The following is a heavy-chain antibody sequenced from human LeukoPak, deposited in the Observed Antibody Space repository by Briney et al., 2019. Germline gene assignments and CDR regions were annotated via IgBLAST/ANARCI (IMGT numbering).Heavy chain of an antibody. CDR1: GGSISSYY. D-gene: IGHD6-13*01. Sequence: SETLSLTCTVSGGSISSYYWSWMRQPPGKGLEWIGCVYSSGSTNYNSSLTSRVTMSVDTSKNQFSLKLNSVTAADTAVYYCVRGGAGRQQRIDYWGQGTLVTVSS. CDR3: VRGGAGRQQRIDY. CDR2: VYSSGST. J-gene: IGHJ4*02. V-gene: IGHV4-59*01.